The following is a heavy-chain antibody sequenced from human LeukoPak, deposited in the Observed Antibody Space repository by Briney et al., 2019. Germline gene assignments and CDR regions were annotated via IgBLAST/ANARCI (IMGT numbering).Heavy chain of an antibody. D-gene: IGHD6-19*01. CDR2: FFYSGST. Sequence: SETLSLTCTVSGGSISSSSYYWGWIRQPPGKGLEWIGSFFYSGSTSYNPSLKSRVTISVDTSKNQFSLNVRSVTAADTAVYYCARDRGGWNYWGQGTLVTVSS. J-gene: IGHJ4*02. CDR1: GGSISSSSYY. V-gene: IGHV4-39*02. CDR3: ARDRGGWNY.